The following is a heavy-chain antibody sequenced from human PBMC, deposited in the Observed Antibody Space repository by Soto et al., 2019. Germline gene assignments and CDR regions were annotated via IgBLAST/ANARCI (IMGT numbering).Heavy chain of an antibody. CDR1: GYTFTKYG. CDR3: ARAQYSGSSDYYYGMDV. CDR2: ISGYNGNT. V-gene: IGHV1-18*01. D-gene: IGHD1-26*01. J-gene: IGHJ6*02. Sequence: ASVKVSFKASGYTFTKYGISWVRQAPGQGLEWMGWISGYNGNTNYAQKYQGRITMTIDTSTTTAYMELGSLTSDDTAVYYCARAQYSGSSDYYYGMDVWGQGTTVTVSS.